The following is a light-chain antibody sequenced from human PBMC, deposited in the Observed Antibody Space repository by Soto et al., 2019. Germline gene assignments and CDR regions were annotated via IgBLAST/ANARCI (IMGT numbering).Light chain of an antibody. CDR3: MQSLQTPPWT. V-gene: IGKV2-28*01. CDR1: HSLLQTNGYTY. Sequence: DIVMTQSPLSLPVTPGEPASISCRSSHSLLQTNGYTYLDWYLQKPGQSPQLLIYLTSIRASGVPDRFSGSGSGTEFTLKISKVEAEDVGVYYCMQSLQTPPWTFGPGTKVEFK. CDR2: LTS. J-gene: IGKJ1*01.